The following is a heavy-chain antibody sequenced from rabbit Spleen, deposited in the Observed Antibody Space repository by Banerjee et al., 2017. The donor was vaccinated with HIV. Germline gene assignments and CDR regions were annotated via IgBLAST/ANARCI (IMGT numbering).Heavy chain of an antibody. CDR2: IYGGGSGRT. CDR1: GFDLNNYYY. D-gene: IGHD6-1*01. J-gene: IGHJ6*01. CDR3: AREVEIWGGYDGSGYPNYGMDL. V-gene: IGHV1S40*01. Sequence: QSLEESGGGLVKPEGSLTLTCKTSGFDLNNYYYMCWVRQAPGKGLEWIACIYGGGSGRTYYANWAKGRFTISKTSSTTVTLQMTSLTAADTATYFCAREVEIWGGYDGSGYPNYGMDLWGQGTLVTVS.